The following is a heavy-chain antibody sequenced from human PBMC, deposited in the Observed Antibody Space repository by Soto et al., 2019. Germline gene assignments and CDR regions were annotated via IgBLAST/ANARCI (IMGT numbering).Heavy chain of an antibody. CDR3: ARGSSSWYDYYYYGMDV. V-gene: IGHV1-18*04. Sequence: ASVKVSCKASGYTFTSYGISWVRQAPGQGLEWMGWISAYNGNTNYAQKLQGRVTMTTDTSTSTAYMELRSLRSDDTAVYYCARGSSSWYDYYYYGMDVWGQGPTVTVAS. CDR1: GYTFTSYG. D-gene: IGHD6-13*01. J-gene: IGHJ6*02. CDR2: ISAYNGNT.